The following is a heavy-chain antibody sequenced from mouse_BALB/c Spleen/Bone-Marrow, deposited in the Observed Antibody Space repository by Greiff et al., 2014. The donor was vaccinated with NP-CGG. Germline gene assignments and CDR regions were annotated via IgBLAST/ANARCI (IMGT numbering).Heavy chain of an antibody. CDR2: IDPYNGGT. CDR1: GYAFTSYN. V-gene: IGHV1S135*01. D-gene: IGHD2-1*01. CDR3: ASYGNYGWFAH. J-gene: IGHJ3*01. Sequence: VQLQQSGPELVKPGASVKVSCKASGYAFTSYNMYWVKQSHGKSLEWIGYIDPYNGGTNYYQKFKGKATLTVDKSSSTAYMHLNSLTSEDSAVYYCASYGNYGWFAHWGQGTLVTVSA.